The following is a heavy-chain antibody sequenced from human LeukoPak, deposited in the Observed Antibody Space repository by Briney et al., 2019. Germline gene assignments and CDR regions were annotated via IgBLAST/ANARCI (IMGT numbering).Heavy chain of an antibody. CDR3: AKDHYYDSSGPFDY. V-gene: IGHV3-9*01. CDR1: GFTFDDYA. Sequence: PGGSLRLSCAASGFTFDDYAMHWVRQAPGKGLEWVSGISWNSGSIGYADSVKGRFTISRDNAKNSLYLQMNSLRAEDTALYYCAKDHYYDSSGPFDYWGQGTLVTVSP. D-gene: IGHD3-22*01. CDR2: ISWNSGSI. J-gene: IGHJ4*02.